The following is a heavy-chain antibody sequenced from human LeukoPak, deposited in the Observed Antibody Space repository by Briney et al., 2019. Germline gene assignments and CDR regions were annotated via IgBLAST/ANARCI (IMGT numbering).Heavy chain of an antibody. V-gene: IGHV3-23*01. J-gene: IGHJ3*02. CDR2: ISGSGGST. CDR3: AKDITMIVVVIPGAFDI. CDR1: GFAFTSYA. Sequence: PGGSLRLSCAASGFAFTSYAMSWVRPAPWKGLEWVSAISGSGGSTYYADSVKGRFTISRDNSKNTLYRQKNSLIAEDTAVYYCAKDITMIVVVIPGAFDIWGQGTMVTVSS. D-gene: IGHD3-22*01.